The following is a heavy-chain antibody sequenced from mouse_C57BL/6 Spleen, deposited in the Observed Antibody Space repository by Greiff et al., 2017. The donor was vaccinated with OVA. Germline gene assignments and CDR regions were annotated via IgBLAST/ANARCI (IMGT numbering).Heavy chain of an antibody. CDR3: ARGGDGPFAY. V-gene: IGHV3-6*01. Sequence: EVQLQESGPGLVKPSQSLSLTCSVTGYSITSGYYWNWIRQFPGNKLEWMGYISYDGSNNYNPSLKNRISITRDTSKNQFFLKLNSVTTEDTATYYGARGGDGPFAYWGQGTLVTVSA. CDR1: GYSITSGYY. D-gene: IGHD1-1*01. CDR2: ISYDGSN. J-gene: IGHJ3*01.